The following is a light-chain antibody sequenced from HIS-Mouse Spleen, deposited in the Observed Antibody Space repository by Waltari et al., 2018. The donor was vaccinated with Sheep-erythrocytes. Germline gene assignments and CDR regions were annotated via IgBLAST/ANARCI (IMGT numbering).Light chain of an antibody. CDR2: EGS. V-gene: IGLV2-23*01. CDR3: CSYAGSSTPWV. Sequence: QSALTQPASVSGSPGQSITISCTGTSSAVGSYHLFSWYQQHPGKAPKPMIYEGSKRPSGVSNRFSGSKSGNTASLTISGLQAEDEADYYCCSYAGSSTPWVFGGGTKLTVL. J-gene: IGLJ3*02. CDR1: SSAVGSYHL.